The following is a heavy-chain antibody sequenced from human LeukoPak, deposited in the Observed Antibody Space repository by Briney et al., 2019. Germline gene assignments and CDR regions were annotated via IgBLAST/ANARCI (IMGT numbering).Heavy chain of an antibody. Sequence: GGSLRLSCAASGFTFSSYAMSWVRQAPGKGLEWVSAISGSGGSTYYADSVKGRFTISRDNSKNTLYLQMNSLRAEDTAVYYCARDTASRPTISWRYYYYGMDVWGQGTTVTVSS. CDR2: ISGSGGST. V-gene: IGHV3-23*01. CDR3: ARDTASRPTISWRYYYYGMDV. CDR1: GFTFSSYA. D-gene: IGHD5-24*01. J-gene: IGHJ6*02.